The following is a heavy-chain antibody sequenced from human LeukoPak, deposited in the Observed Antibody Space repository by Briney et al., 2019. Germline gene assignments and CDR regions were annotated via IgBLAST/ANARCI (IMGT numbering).Heavy chain of an antibody. CDR2: ISADSATT. Sequence: GGSLRLSCAASGFNFGSYSMTWVRQAPGKGLEWVSVISADSATTFYADSVKGRFTISRDNSRNAVFLQMISPRDDDTAIYYCAKIERWLVHGFDLWGRGTLVTVSS. D-gene: IGHD6-19*01. CDR3: AKIERWLVHGFDL. J-gene: IGHJ2*01. CDR1: GFNFGSYS. V-gene: IGHV3-23*01.